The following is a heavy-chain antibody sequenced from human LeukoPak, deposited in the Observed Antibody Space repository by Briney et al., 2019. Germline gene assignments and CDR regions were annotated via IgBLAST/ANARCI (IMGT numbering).Heavy chain of an antibody. CDR2: VCYSGTT. CDR1: GYSISSGYY. Sequence: SETLSLTCAVSGYSISSGYYWGWIRHPPGEGLEWFGIVCYSGTTYYNPALESRDTISLDTSKNQFSLQVRPLTAADTAVYYWVRYGPYRITNMDVWGKGDTFTVSS. D-gene: IGHD3-10*01. CDR3: VRYGPYRITNMDV. V-gene: IGHV4-38-2*01. J-gene: IGHJ6*03.